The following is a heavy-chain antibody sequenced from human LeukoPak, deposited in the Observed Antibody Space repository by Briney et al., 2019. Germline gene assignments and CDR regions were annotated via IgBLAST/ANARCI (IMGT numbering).Heavy chain of an antibody. Sequence: PGGSLRLSCAASGFTFSSYWMHWVRQAPGMGLVWVSRINSDGSSTSYADSVKGRFTISRDNAKNTLYLQMNSLRAEDTAVYYCARGFKYGGNSNMDYWGQGTLVTVSS. D-gene: IGHD4-23*01. CDR1: GFTFSSYW. CDR2: INSDGSST. V-gene: IGHV3-74*01. J-gene: IGHJ4*02. CDR3: ARGFKYGGNSNMDY.